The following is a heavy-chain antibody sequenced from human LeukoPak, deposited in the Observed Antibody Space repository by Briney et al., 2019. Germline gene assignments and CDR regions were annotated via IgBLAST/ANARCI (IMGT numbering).Heavy chain of an antibody. CDR1: GYTFTGYY. J-gene: IGHJ4*02. CDR2: INPNSGGT. D-gene: IGHD1-26*01. V-gene: IGHV1-2*02. CDR3: ARVVGGSYLLDY. Sequence: ASVKVSCKASGYTFTGYYMHWVRQAPGQGLEWMGWINPNSGGTNYAQKFQGRVTMTRDTSISTAYMELSRLRSDDTAVYYCARVVGGSYLLDYWGQGTLVTVSS.